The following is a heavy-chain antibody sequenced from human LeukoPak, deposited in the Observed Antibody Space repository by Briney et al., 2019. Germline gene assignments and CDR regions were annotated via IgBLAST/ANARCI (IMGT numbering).Heavy chain of an antibody. CDR1: GYTFTSYG. CDR3: SVGFGELFPSKH. CDR2: ISAYNGNT. V-gene: IGHV1-18*01. Sequence: ASVKGSCKASGYTFTSYGISWVRQAPGQGLEWMGWISAYNGNTNYAQKLQGRVTITADKSTSTAYMELSSLRSEDTAVYYCSVGFGELFPSKHWGQGTLVTVSS. J-gene: IGHJ4*02. D-gene: IGHD3-10*01.